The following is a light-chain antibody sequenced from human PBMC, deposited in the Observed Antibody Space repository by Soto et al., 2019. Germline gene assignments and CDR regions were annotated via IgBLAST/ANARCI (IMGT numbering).Light chain of an antibody. Sequence: VPMTQSPSTLSASVGDRVTITCRASQSINSWLAWYQQKPGRAPKVLIYKASSLQSGVPSRFSGRGSGTEFTLTISSLQPDDFATYYCQQYNSHSTFGQGTKVEVK. CDR3: QQYNSHST. V-gene: IGKV1-5*03. CDR2: KAS. CDR1: QSINSW. J-gene: IGKJ1*01.